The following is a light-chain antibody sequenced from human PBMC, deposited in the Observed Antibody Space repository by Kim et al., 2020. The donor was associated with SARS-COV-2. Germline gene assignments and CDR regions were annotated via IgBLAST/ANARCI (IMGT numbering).Light chain of an antibody. V-gene: IGKV1-33*01. J-gene: IGKJ2*01. CDR2: DAS. CDR1: QDINNF. CDR3: QQYDNVPHT. Sequence: DIQMTQSPSSLSASVGDRVTITCQARQDINNFLNWYQQKPGKSPKLLIYDASKMETGVPSRFSGSGSGTDFTFTISSLQPEDIATYYCQQYDNVPHTFGQGTKLEI.